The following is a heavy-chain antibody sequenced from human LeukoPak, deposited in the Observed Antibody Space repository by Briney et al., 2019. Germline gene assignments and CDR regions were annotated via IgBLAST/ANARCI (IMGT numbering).Heavy chain of an antibody. D-gene: IGHD6-19*01. CDR3: ARVGAVAGFDY. J-gene: IGHJ4*02. Sequence: GGSLRLSCAASGFTFSSYSMNWVRQAPGKGLEWVSYISSSSSTIYYADSVKGRFTISRDNAKNSLYLQMNSLRAEDTAVYYCARVGAVAGFDYWGQGTQVTVSS. CDR1: GFTFSSYS. CDR2: ISSSSSTI. V-gene: IGHV3-48*01.